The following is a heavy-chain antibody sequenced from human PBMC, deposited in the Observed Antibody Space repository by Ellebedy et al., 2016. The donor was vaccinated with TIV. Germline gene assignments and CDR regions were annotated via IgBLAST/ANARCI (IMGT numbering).Heavy chain of an antibody. Sequence: SVKVSCXASGGTFSSYAISWVRQAPGQGLEWMGGIIPIFGTANYAQKFQGRVTITADESTSTAYMELSSLRSEDTAVYYCANVVDTATRDYYYGMDVWGQGTTVTVSS. CDR3: ANVVDTATRDYYYGMDV. D-gene: IGHD5-18*01. CDR1: GGTFSSYA. J-gene: IGHJ6*02. CDR2: IIPIFGTA. V-gene: IGHV1-69*13.